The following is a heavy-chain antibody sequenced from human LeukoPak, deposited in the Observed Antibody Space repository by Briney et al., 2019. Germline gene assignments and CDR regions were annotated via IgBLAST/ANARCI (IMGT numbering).Heavy chain of an antibody. D-gene: IGHD3-22*01. CDR3: ARRETIYYDSSGYYGHDAFDI. V-gene: IGHV3-21*01. Sequence: GGSLRLSCAASGFTFSSYSMNWVRQAPGKGLEWVSSISSSSSYIYYADSVKGRFTISRDNAKNSLYLQMNSLRAEDTAVYYCARRETIYYDSSGYYGHDAFDIWGQGTMVTASS. CDR1: GFTFSSYS. CDR2: ISSSSSYI. J-gene: IGHJ3*02.